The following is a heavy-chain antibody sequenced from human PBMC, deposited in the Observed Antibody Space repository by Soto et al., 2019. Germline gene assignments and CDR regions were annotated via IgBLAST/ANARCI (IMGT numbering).Heavy chain of an antibody. CDR1: GGSISNYY. CDR2: IYYSGST. J-gene: IGHJ6*02. CDR3: ARGRTGWELRYYGMDV. V-gene: IGHV4-59*01. D-gene: IGHD1-26*01. Sequence: PSETLSLTCTVSGGSISNYYWSWIRQPPGKGLEWIGYIYYSGSTNYNPSLKSRVTISVDTSKNQFSLKLSSATAADTAVYYCARGRTGWELRYYGMDVWGQGTRVTVSS.